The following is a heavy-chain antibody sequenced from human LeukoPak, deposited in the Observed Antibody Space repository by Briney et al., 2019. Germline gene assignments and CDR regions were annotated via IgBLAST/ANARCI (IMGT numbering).Heavy chain of an antibody. CDR1: GFTFDDYA. D-gene: IGHD3-3*01. Sequence: GGSLRLSCAASGFTFDDYAMPWVRQAPGKGLEWVSGISWNSGSIGYADSVKGRFTISRDNAKNSLYLQMNSLRAEDTALYYCAKDTSPLAGSGYFDYWGQGTLVTVSS. CDR3: AKDTSPLAGSGYFDY. CDR2: ISWNSGSI. J-gene: IGHJ4*02. V-gene: IGHV3-9*01.